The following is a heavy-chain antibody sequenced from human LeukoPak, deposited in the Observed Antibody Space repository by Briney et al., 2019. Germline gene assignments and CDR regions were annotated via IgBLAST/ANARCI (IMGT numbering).Heavy chain of an antibody. V-gene: IGHV3-64*01. D-gene: IGHD6-19*01. Sequence: GGSLRPSCAASGFTFSSSPMHWVRQAPGKGLESVSAITSNGGSTYYANSVKGRFTISRDNSNNTLYLQMGSLTAEDMAVYYCARSYSSGWYTVWGQGTLVTVSS. CDR1: GFTFSSSP. CDR3: ARSYSSGWYTV. J-gene: IGHJ4*02. CDR2: ITSNGGST.